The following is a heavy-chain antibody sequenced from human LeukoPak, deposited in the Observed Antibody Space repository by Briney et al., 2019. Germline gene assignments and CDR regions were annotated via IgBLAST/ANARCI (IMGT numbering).Heavy chain of an antibody. CDR2: MHYSGST. CDR1: GGSITKNGYY. V-gene: IGHV4-39*07. J-gene: IGHJ4*02. Sequence: SEPLSLTCSVSGGSITKNGYYWGWIRQSPETGLEWIGSMHYSGSTYYNPSLNSRVTISVDTSKNQFSLKLTSMTAADTAVYYCCGSGWFAGPFGYWGQGALVTVSS. D-gene: IGHD6-19*01. CDR3: CGSGWFAGPFGY.